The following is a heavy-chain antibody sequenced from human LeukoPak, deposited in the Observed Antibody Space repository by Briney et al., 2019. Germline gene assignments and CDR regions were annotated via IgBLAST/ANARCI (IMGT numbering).Heavy chain of an antibody. Sequence: PGGSLRLSCAASGFTFSIYSMNWVRQAPGKGREWVSYISRSSTTRYYTDSVKGRFTISRDDDTGSLYLQMNSLRADDTAVYYCARYCGSTSCSGKWYFDLWGRGTLVTVSS. CDR2: ISRSSTTR. V-gene: IGHV3-48*01. D-gene: IGHD2-2*01. CDR3: ARYCGSTSCSGKWYFDL. CDR1: GFTFSIYS. J-gene: IGHJ2*01.